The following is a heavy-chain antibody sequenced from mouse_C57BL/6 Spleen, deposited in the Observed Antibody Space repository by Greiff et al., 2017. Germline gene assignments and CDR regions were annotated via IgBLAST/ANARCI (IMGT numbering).Heavy chain of an antibody. CDR3: ARDGNYWFAY. D-gene: IGHD2-1*01. J-gene: IGHJ3*01. CDR1: GYAFTNYL. CDR2: INPGSGGT. Sequence: VQLQQSGAELVRPGTSVKVPCKASGYAFTNYLIEWVKQRPGQGLEWIGVINPGSGGTNYNEKFKGKATLTADKSSSTAYMQLSSLTSEDSAVYFCARDGNYWFAYWGQGTLVTVSA. V-gene: IGHV1-54*01.